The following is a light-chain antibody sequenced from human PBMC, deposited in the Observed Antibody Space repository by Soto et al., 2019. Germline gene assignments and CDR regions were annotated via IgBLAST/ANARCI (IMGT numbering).Light chain of an antibody. CDR3: SSYTSSSTWV. V-gene: IGLV2-14*01. CDR1: SSDVGGYNY. CDR2: EVS. Sequence: QSVLTQPASVSGSPGQSITISCTGTSSDVGGYNYVSWYQQHPGKAPKLMIYEVSNRPLGVSNRFSGSKSGNTASLTISGLKAEDEADYYCSSYTSSSTWVFGGGTKLTVL. J-gene: IGLJ3*02.